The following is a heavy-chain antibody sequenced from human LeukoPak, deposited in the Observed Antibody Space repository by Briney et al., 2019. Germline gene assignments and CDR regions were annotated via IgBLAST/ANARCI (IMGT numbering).Heavy chain of an antibody. D-gene: IGHD2-2*02. CDR1: GFTFSSYA. CDR3: AKEGEKLDIVVVPAAIRRDWYFDL. CDR2: ISGSGGST. V-gene: IGHV3-23*01. J-gene: IGHJ2*01. Sequence: GGSLRLSCAASGFTFSSYAMSWVRQAPGKGLEWVSAISGSGGSTYYADSVKGRFTISRDNSKNTLYLQMNSLRAEDTAVYYCAKEGEKLDIVVVPAAIRRDWYFDLWGRGTLVTVSS.